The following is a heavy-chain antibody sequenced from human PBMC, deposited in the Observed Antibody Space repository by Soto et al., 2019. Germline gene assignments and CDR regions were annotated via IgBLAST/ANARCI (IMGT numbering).Heavy chain of an antibody. V-gene: IGHV4-4*02. Sequence: PSETLSLTCAVSGGSISSSNWWSWVRQPPGKGLEWIGEIYHSGSTNYNPSLKSRVTISVDKSKNQFSLKLSSVTAADTAVYYCARLYSSSWYQVFWFDPWGQGTLVTVSS. CDR1: GGSISSSNW. CDR3: ARLYSSSWYQVFWFDP. J-gene: IGHJ5*02. D-gene: IGHD6-13*01. CDR2: IYHSGST.